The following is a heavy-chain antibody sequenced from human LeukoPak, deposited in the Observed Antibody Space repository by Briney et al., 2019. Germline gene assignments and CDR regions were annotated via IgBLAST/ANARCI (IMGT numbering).Heavy chain of an antibody. CDR2: ISSSSSYI. V-gene: IGHV3-21*01. Sequence: GGSLRLSCAASGFIFSSYSMNWVRQAPGKGLEWVSSISSSSSYIYYADSVKGRFTISRDNAKNSLYLQMNSLRAEDTAVYYCARASYFDSTAFDIWGHGTMVTVSS. CDR3: ARASYFDSTAFDI. D-gene: IGHD3-22*01. J-gene: IGHJ3*02. CDR1: GFIFSSYS.